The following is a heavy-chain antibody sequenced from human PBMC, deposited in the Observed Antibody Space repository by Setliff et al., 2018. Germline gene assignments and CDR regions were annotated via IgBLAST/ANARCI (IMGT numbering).Heavy chain of an antibody. CDR2: INPKTGDT. V-gene: IGHV1-2*02. D-gene: IGHD7-27*01. Sequence: ASVKVSCKTSGFAFRGYFIHWVRQAPGQGLERMGWINPKTGDTNYAQKLQGRVTMTRDTSIGTAYMELTSLGSDDTAVYYCARVAWGLEYFQYWGQGTLVTVSS. CDR3: ARVAWGLEYFQY. J-gene: IGHJ1*01. CDR1: GFAFRGYF.